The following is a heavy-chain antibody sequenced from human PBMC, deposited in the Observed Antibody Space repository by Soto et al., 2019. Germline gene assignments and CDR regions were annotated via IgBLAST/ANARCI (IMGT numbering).Heavy chain of an antibody. D-gene: IGHD3-10*01. V-gene: IGHV4-59*08. Sequence: SETLSLTCTVSGGSISSYYWSLIRQPPGKGLEWLGYIHNRGSTNYNPSLKSRVTISVDTSKNQFSLKLTSVTAADTAVYYCARIGGSGNSYLEALDYWGQGTLVTVSS. J-gene: IGHJ4*02. CDR3: ARIGGSGNSYLEALDY. CDR2: IHNRGST. CDR1: GGSISSYY.